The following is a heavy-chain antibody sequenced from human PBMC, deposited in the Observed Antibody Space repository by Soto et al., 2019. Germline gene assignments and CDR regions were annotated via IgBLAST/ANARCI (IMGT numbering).Heavy chain of an antibody. D-gene: IGHD3-16*01. J-gene: IGHJ3*02. V-gene: IGHV3-23*01. CDR1: GFTFSGYA. CDR2: ISGSGGST. CDR3: AKDGGRGYDAYDI. Sequence: GGSLRLSCASSGFTFSGYAMSWVRQAPGKGLEWISAISGSGGSTYYADSVKGRFTISRDNSKNTLYLQMSSLRGEDTAVYYCAKDGGRGYDAYDIWGQGTMVTVSS.